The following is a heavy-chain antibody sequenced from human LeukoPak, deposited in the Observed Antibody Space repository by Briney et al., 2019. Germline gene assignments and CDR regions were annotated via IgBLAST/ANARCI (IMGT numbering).Heavy chain of an antibody. CDR2: INSDGSST. D-gene: IGHD2-15*01. Sequence: PGGSLRLSCAASGFTFSSSWMHWVRQAPGKGLVWVSRINSDGSSTSYADSVKGRFTISRDNAKNTLYLQMNSLRAEDTAVYYCARAVGSGGSGRGMDVWGQGTTVTVSS. V-gene: IGHV3-74*01. CDR1: GFTFSSSW. J-gene: IGHJ6*02. CDR3: ARAVGSGGSGRGMDV.